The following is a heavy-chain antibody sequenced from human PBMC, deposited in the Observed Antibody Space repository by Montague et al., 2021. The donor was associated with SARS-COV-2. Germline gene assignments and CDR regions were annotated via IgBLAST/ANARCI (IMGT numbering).Heavy chain of an antibody. CDR1: GGSLSGFY. CDR2: ITHGGST. V-gene: IGHV4-34*01. CDR3: ARDQTVSEWIWYGMDV. D-gene: IGHD3-3*01. J-gene: IGHJ6*02. Sequence: SETLSLTCAVYGGSLSGFYWTWIRQAPGKGLEWVGEITHGGSTSYSPALKSRLTISLDTSKNQFSLKLDSVTAADAAVYYCARDQTVSEWIWYGMDVWGPGTTVTVSS.